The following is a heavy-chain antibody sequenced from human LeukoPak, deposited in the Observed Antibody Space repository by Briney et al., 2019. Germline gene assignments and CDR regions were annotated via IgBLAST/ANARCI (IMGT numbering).Heavy chain of an antibody. J-gene: IGHJ4*02. CDR1: GGTFSSYA. CDR2: IIPIFGAA. D-gene: IGHD2-2*01. CDR3: ARDIVVVPAAMGY. V-gene: IGHV1-69*01. Sequence: ASVKVSCKASGGTFSSYAISWVRQALGQGLEWMGGIIPIFGAANYAQKFQGRVTITADESTSTAYMELSSLRSEDTAVYYCARDIVVVPAAMGYWGQGTLVTVSS.